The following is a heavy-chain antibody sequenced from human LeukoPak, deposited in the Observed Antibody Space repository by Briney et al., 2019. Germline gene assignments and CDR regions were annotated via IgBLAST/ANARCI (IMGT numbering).Heavy chain of an antibody. J-gene: IGHJ4*02. CDR3: ARAQLGYYDSSGYHN. CDR2: ISAYNGNT. V-gene: IGHV1-18*01. Sequence: ASVKVSCKASGYTFTSYGISWVRQAPGQGLEWMGWISAYNGNTNYAQKLQGRVTMTTDTSTSTAYMELRSLRSDDTAVYYCARAQLGYYDSSGYHNWGQGTLVTVSS. CDR1: GYTFTSYG. D-gene: IGHD3-22*01.